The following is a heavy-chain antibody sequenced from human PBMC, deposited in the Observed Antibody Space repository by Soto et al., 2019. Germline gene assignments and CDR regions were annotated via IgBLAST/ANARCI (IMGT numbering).Heavy chain of an antibody. CDR1: GCPFGDYA. Sequence: GGSLRLSCTASGCPFGDYAMSWFRQAPGKGLEWVGFIRSKVYGGTTGYAASVKGRFAMSRDDSKSIAYLQMDSLKTEDTAVYYCSRVGYCISSTCYGPDWGQGTLVTVSS. J-gene: IGHJ4*02. CDR3: SRVGYCISSTCYGPD. CDR2: IRSKVYGGTT. V-gene: IGHV3-49*03. D-gene: IGHD2-2*01.